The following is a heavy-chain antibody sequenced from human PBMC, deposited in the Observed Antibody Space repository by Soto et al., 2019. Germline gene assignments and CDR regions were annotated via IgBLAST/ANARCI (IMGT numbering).Heavy chain of an antibody. CDR3: ARVGSVVRGYYYYMDV. Sequence: PSETLSLTCAVYGGSFSGYYWSWIRQPPGKGLEWIGEINHSGSTNYNPSLKSRVTISVDTSKNQFSLKLSSVTAADTAVYYCARVGSVVRGYYYYMDVWGKGTTVTVSS. V-gene: IGHV4-34*01. D-gene: IGHD3-10*01. CDR1: GGSFSGYY. J-gene: IGHJ6*03. CDR2: INHSGST.